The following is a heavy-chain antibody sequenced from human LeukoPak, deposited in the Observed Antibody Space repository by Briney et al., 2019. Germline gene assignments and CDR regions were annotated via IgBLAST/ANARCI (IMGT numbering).Heavy chain of an antibody. Sequence: SQTLSLTCAVSGGSISSGDYSWSWIRQPPGKGPEWIGYIYHTGSTYYSPSLKSRVTRSLDRSKNQFSLKLTSVTAADTAVYYCARHYFDSNNYYYPPAFDIWGQGTVVTVSS. V-gene: IGHV4-30-2*01. CDR2: IYHTGST. D-gene: IGHD3-22*01. J-gene: IGHJ3*02. CDR3: ARHYFDSNNYYYPPAFDI. CDR1: GGSISSGDYS.